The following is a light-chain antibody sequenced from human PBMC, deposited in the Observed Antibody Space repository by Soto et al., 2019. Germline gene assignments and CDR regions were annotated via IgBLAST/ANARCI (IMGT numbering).Light chain of an antibody. V-gene: IGKV3-15*01. J-gene: IGKJ4*01. CDR3: QQYKEWPPNLT. Sequence: EIVMTQSPATLSVSQGEGPTPPCWASRGVSPALAWSQQKPGQAPGPLIYGASPRATGIPARFSGSGSGTDFTLTSSSLQSEDFAVYYCQQYKEWPPNLTFGGGTKVEIK. CDR2: GAS. CDR1: RGVSPA.